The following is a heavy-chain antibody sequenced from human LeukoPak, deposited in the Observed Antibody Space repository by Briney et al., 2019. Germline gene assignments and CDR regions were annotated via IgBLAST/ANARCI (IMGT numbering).Heavy chain of an antibody. CDR3: ATGYSSGWYGRLDY. D-gene: IGHD6-19*01. Sequence: GGSLRLSCAASGFTFSSYGMHWVRQAPGKGLEWVAFIRYDGSNKYYADSVKARFTLSRDNSKNTRYLQMNPLRAEDTAVYYCATGYSSGWYGRLDYWGQGTLVTVSS. J-gene: IGHJ4*02. CDR1: GFTFSSYG. CDR2: IRYDGSNK. V-gene: IGHV3-30*02.